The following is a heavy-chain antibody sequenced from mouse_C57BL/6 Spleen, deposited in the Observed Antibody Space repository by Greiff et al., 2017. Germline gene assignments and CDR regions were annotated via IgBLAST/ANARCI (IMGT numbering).Heavy chain of an antibody. Sequence: QVTLKVSGAELVKPGASVKISCKASGYAFSSYWMNWVKQRPGKGLEWIGQIYPGDGDTNYNGKFKGKATLTADKSSSTAYMQLSSLTSEDSAVYFCARSPYGSPLDYWGQGTTLTVSS. V-gene: IGHV1-80*01. CDR2: IYPGDGDT. J-gene: IGHJ2*01. D-gene: IGHD1-1*01. CDR1: GYAFSSYW. CDR3: ARSPYGSPLDY.